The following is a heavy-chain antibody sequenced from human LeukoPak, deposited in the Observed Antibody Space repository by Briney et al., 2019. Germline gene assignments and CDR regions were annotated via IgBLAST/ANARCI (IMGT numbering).Heavy chain of an antibody. CDR1: GFTLSIYA. J-gene: IGHJ6*02. CDR3: ASDQGRGGRYYYYGMDV. D-gene: IGHD3-10*01. Sequence: RGGSVRLSCSASGFTLSIYAMHWVRQAPGQGVEGVAVISYDGCNKYSADSVKGRFTISGDNSKTTLYLQMNSRRAEDTAVYYCASDQGRGGRYYYYGMDVWGQGTTVTVSS. CDR2: ISYDGCNK. V-gene: IGHV3-30-3*01.